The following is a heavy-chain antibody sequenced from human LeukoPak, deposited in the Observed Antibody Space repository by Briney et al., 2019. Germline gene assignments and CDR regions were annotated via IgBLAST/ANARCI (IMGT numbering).Heavy chain of an antibody. D-gene: IGHD3-22*01. Sequence: PGRSLRLSCAASGFTFDDYAMHWVRQAPGKGLEWVSGISWNSGSIGYADSVKGRFTISRDNAKNSLYLQMNSLRAEDTALYYCAKSMIAVVEDGSDIWGQGTMVTVSS. CDR1: GFTFDDYA. CDR3: AKSMIAVVEDGSDI. J-gene: IGHJ3*02. CDR2: ISWNSGSI. V-gene: IGHV3-9*01.